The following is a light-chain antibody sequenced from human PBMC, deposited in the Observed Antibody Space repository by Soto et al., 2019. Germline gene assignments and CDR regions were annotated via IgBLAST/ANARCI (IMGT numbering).Light chain of an antibody. CDR3: QQYNDSFPYT. Sequence: EIVLTQSPGTLSLSPGKRATLSCRASQSISSSYLAWYQQRPGQAPRLLIYGASSRATGIPDRFSGSGSGTEFTLTISRLEPEDFATYYCQQYNDSFPYTFGQGTKLEIK. CDR1: QSISSSY. J-gene: IGKJ2*01. V-gene: IGKV3-20*01. CDR2: GAS.